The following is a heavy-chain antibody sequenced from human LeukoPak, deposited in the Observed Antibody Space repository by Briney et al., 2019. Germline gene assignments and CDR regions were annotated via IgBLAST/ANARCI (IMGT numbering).Heavy chain of an antibody. CDR3: ARDLAVNGYNFDY. Sequence: SQTLSLTCAISGDSVSSNTAAWNWIRQSPSRGLEWLGRTYYRSGWYTDYAVSVKSRITINPDTSKNQFSLQLNSVTPEDTAVYYCARDLAVNGYNFDYWGQGTLVTVSS. CDR2: TYYRSGWYT. J-gene: IGHJ4*02. V-gene: IGHV6-1*01. D-gene: IGHD5-24*01. CDR1: GDSVSSNTAA.